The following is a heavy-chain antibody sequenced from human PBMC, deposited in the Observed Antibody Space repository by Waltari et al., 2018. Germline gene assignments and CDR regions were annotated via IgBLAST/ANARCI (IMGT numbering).Heavy chain of an antibody. CDR2: INHSGST. Sequence: QVQLQQWGAGLLKPSETLSLTCAVYGGSFSGYYWSWIRQPPGKGLEWIGEINHSGSTNCNPSLKSRVTISVDTSKNQFSLKLSSVTAADTAVYYCARVRGNSVMPLEGYLTVWAFDIWGQGTMVTVSS. CDR1: GGSFSGYY. CDR3: ARVRGNSVMPLEGYLTVWAFDI. J-gene: IGHJ3*02. D-gene: IGHD1-7*01. V-gene: IGHV4-34*01.